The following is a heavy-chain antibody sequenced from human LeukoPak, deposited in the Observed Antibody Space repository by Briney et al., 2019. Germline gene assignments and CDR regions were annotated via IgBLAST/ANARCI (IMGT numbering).Heavy chain of an antibody. D-gene: IGHD2-2*01. Sequence: PGGSLRLSCAASAFTFSSHWMHWVRQAPGKGLVWVSRINSDGSSTSYADSVKGRFTISKDNSKNTLYLQMNSLRAEDTAVYYCARVKNVVVPAAIHYYYYMDVWGQGTLVTVSS. CDR1: AFTFSSHW. CDR3: ARVKNVVVPAAIHYYYYMDV. V-gene: IGHV3-74*01. CDR2: INSDGSST. J-gene: IGHJ6*03.